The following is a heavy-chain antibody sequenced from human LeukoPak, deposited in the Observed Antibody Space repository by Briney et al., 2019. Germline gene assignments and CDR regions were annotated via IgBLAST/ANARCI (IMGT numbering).Heavy chain of an antibody. CDR2: ISAYNGNT. CDR1: GYTFTSYG. CDR3: ARVPVSAYSSSWYGFGFNWFDP. V-gene: IGHV1-18*01. J-gene: IGHJ5*02. Sequence: ASVKVSCKASGYTFTSYGISWVRQAPGQGLEWMGWISAYNGNTNYAQKLQGRVTMTTDTSTSTAYMELRSLRSDDTAVYYCARVPVSAYSSSWYGFGFNWFDPWGQGTLVTVSS. D-gene: IGHD6-13*01.